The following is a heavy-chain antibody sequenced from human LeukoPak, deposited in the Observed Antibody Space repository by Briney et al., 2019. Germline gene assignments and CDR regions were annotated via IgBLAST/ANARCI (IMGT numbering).Heavy chain of an antibody. Sequence: SETLSLTCTVSGGSISSYYWSWIRQPPGKGLEWIGYIYYSGSTNYNPSLKSRVTISVDTSKNQFSLKLSSVTAADTAVYYCARRVNYYDSSGYWWYFDYWGQGTLVTVSA. D-gene: IGHD3-22*01. CDR1: GGSISSYY. V-gene: IGHV4-59*08. CDR2: IYYSGST. J-gene: IGHJ4*02. CDR3: ARRVNYYDSSGYWWYFDY.